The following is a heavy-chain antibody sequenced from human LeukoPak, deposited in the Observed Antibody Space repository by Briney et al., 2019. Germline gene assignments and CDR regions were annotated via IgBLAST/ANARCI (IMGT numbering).Heavy chain of an antibody. D-gene: IGHD2-21*01. J-gene: IGHJ3*02. Sequence: GASVKVSCKASGYTFTGYYMHWVRQAPGQGLEWMGWINPNSGGTNYAQKFQGRVTMTRDTSISTAYMELSRLRSDDTAVYYCARDIEVYWSSLFGAFDIWGQGTMVTVSS. CDR3: ARDIEVYWSSLFGAFDI. CDR2: INPNSGGT. CDR1: GYTFTGYY. V-gene: IGHV1-2*02.